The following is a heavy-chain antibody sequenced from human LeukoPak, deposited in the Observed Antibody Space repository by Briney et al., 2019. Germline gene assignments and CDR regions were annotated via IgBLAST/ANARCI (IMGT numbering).Heavy chain of an antibody. J-gene: IGHJ4*02. CDR2: IYYSGST. V-gene: IGHV4-59*01. D-gene: IGHD3-22*01. Sequence: SETLSLTCTVSGGSISSYYWSWIRQPPGKGLEWIGYIYYSGSTNYNPSLKSRVTISVDTSKNQFSLKLSSVTAADTAVYYCARDSSGYHSFDYWGQGTLVTVSS. CDR1: GGSISSYY. CDR3: ARDSSGYHSFDY.